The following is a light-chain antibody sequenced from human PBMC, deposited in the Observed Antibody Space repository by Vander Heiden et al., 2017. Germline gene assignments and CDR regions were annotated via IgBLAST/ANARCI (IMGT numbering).Light chain of an antibody. CDR3: QQYNNWPPLT. J-gene: IGKJ4*01. Sequence: DIVMTQSPATLSVSPGERATLSCRASQSVSSNLAWYQQKPGQAPRLLIYGASTRATNIPARFSSSGSGTEFTLTISSLQSEDFAVYYCQQYNNWPPLTFGGGTKVEIK. CDR2: GAS. V-gene: IGKV3-15*01. CDR1: QSVSSN.